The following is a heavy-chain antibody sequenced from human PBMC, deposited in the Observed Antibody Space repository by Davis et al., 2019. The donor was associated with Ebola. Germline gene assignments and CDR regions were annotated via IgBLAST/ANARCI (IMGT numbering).Heavy chain of an antibody. CDR1: GFPFSNAW. J-gene: IGHJ2*01. Sequence: GGSLRLSCAASGFPFSNAWMSWVRQAPGKGQEWVGRIKSKTDGGTTDYAAPVKGRFTNSRDDSKNTLYLQMNSLKTEDTAVYYCSWWSVDWYFDLWGRGTLVTVSS. CDR3: SWWSVDWYFDL. CDR2: IKSKTDGGTT. V-gene: IGHV3-15*01. D-gene: IGHD2-15*01.